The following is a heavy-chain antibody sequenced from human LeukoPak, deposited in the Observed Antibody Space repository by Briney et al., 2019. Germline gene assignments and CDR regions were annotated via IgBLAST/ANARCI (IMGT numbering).Heavy chain of an antibody. CDR1: GGSISSYY. Sequence: SETLSLTCTVSGGSISSYYWSWIRQPPGKGLEWIGCIYYSGSTNYNPSLRTRVTISVDASRNQFSLNLSSVTAADTAVYYCARWSGSVTARNYYYYMDVWGEGTTVTVSS. V-gene: IGHV4-59*08. CDR3: ARWSGSVTARNYYYYMDV. CDR2: IYYSGST. D-gene: IGHD6-6*01. J-gene: IGHJ6*03.